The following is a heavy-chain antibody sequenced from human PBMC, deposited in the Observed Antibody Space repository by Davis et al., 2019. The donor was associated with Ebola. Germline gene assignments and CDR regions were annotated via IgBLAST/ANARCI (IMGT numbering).Heavy chain of an antibody. J-gene: IGHJ4*02. CDR2: VRNDESVR. Sequence: PGGSLRPSCAASGFPFTNYGMHWFRQPPGKGLEWVAFVRNDESVRVDADSVKGRFTISRENSKNMLYLQMNSLRAEDSAVYYCAKSSSDLTATPFDYWGQGTLVTVSS. CDR1: GFPFTNYG. V-gene: IGHV3-30*02. CDR3: AKSSSDLTATPFDY.